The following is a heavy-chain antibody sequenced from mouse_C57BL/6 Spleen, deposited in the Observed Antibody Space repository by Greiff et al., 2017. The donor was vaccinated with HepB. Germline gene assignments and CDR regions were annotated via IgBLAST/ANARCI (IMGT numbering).Heavy chain of an antibody. V-gene: IGHV1-4*01. CDR3: ARFLYDVRGFAY. CDR1: GYTFTSYT. D-gene: IGHD2-3*01. J-gene: IGHJ3*01. Sequence: QVQLQQSGAELARPGASVKMSCKASGYTFTSYTMHWVKQRPGQGLEWIGYINPSSGYIKYNQKFKDKATLTADKSSSTAYMQLSSLTSEDSAVYDCARFLYDVRGFAYWGQGTLVTVSA. CDR2: INPSSGYI.